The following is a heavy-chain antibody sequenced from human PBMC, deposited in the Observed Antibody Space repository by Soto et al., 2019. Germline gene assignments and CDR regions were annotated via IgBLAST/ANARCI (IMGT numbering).Heavy chain of an antibody. J-gene: IGHJ4*02. Sequence: EVQLVESGGGLVQPGGSLRLSCVASQLTFSRYWMNWVRQAPGKGLEWVANIKQDGSDASYADSVRGRFTISSDNAENSVHLQMHSMSAEDTAVYYCAAHLYYYSAGDYWGQGPRVTVSS. D-gene: IGHD5-12*01. CDR1: QLTFSRYW. CDR2: IKQDGSDA. V-gene: IGHV3-7*01. CDR3: AAHLYYYSAGDY.